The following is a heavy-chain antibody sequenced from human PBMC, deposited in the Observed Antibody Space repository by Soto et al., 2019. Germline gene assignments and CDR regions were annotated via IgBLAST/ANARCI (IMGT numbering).Heavy chain of an antibody. CDR2: ISRDEDNT. J-gene: IGHJ4*02. Sequence: VLLLESGGGFVQPGGSVRLSCAAPQFTFGGLGLSWVRQSPGRGLEWVATISRDEDNTHYADSVNGRFTISKDRSTNTLHLHMASRRAEDTARYYCVSWMSAHFDYWGRGTLVTVSS. V-gene: IGHV3-23*01. CDR1: QFTFGGLG. D-gene: IGHD2-2*03. CDR3: VSWMSAHFDY.